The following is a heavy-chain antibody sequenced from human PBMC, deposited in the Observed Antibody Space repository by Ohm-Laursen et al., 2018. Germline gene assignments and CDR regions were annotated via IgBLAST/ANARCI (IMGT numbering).Heavy chain of an antibody. J-gene: IGHJ4*02. CDR2: ISS. V-gene: IGHV3-11*01. Sequence: GSLRLSCTASGFTFSDYYMTWIRQAPGKGLEWVSYISSPVKGRFTISRDNAKNSLYLQMSSLRAEDTAVYYCARVGTTVAAGTLDYWGQGTLVTVSS. D-gene: IGHD4-11*01. CDR1: GFTFSDYY. CDR3: ARVGTTVAAGTLDY.